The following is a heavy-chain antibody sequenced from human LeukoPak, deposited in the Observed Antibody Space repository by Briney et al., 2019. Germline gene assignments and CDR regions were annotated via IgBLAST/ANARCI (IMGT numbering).Heavy chain of an antibody. D-gene: IGHD4-17*01. CDR2: ISWNSGSI. CDR3: AKDLTGRAVTEGGMDV. Sequence: GGSLRLSCAASGFTFDDYAMHWVRQAPGKGLEWVSGISWNSGSIGYADSVKGRFTISRDNAKNSLYLQMNSLRAEDTALYYCAKDLTGRAVTEGGMDVWGQGTTVTVSS. V-gene: IGHV3-9*01. CDR1: GFTFDDYA. J-gene: IGHJ6*02.